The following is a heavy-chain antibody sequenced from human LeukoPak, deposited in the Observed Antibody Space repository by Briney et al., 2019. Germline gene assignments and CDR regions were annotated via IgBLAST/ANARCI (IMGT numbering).Heavy chain of an antibody. CDR2: IFYSGST. J-gene: IGHJ4*02. V-gene: IGHV4-31*03. Sequence: SQTLSLTCSVSGGSVASANYYWTWIRHHPGKGLEWIGNIFYSGSTSYSPSLKSRVTISLDTSKNQFSLKLSSVTAADTAVYYCARVVAAAGTSDFDYWGQGTLVTVSS. CDR3: ARVVAAAGTSDFDY. D-gene: IGHD6-13*01. CDR1: GGSVASANYY.